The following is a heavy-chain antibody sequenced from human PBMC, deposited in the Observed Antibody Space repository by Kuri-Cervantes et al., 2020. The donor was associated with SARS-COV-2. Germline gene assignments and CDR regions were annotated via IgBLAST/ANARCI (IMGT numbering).Heavy chain of an antibody. CDR1: GFSLTSTGMC. V-gene: IGHV2-70*01. CDR2: IDWDDNK. CDR3: ARHSSGSYCDY. Sequence: SGPTLMKPTQTLTLTCTFSGFSLTSTGMCVSWIRQPPGRALEWLAFIDWDDNKYYSTSLETRLTISKDTSKNQVILTMRNMDPADTATYYCARHSSGSYCDYWGQGTPVTVSS. D-gene: IGHD6-19*01. J-gene: IGHJ4*02.